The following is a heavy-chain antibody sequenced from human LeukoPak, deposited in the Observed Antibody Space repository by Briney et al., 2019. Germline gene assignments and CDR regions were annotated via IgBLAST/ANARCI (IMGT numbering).Heavy chain of an antibody. J-gene: IGHJ5*02. CDR2: INAGNGNT. V-gene: IGHV1-3*03. D-gene: IGHD6-13*01. CDR3: ARYYRSSWYSWFDP. Sequence: ASVKVSCKASGYTFTNYAMHWVRQAPGQRLEWTGWINAGNGNTKYSQDFQGRVTITRDTSASTAYMELSSLRSEDMAVYYCARYYRSSWYSWFDPWGQGTLVTVSS. CDR1: GYTFTNYA.